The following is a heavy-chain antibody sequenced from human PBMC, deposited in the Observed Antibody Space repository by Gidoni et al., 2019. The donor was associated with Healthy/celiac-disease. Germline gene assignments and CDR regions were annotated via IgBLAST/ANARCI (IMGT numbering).Heavy chain of an antibody. D-gene: IGHD1-26*01. Sequence: STYYNPSLKSRVTISVDTSKNQFSLKLSSVTAADTAVYYCARRPIVGATNYWFDPWGQGTLVTVSS. J-gene: IGHJ5*02. V-gene: IGHV4-39*01. CDR3: ARRPIVGATNYWFDP. CDR2: ST.